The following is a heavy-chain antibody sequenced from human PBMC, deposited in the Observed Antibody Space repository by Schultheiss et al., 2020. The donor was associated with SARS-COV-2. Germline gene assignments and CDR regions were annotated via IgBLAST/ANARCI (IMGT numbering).Heavy chain of an antibody. D-gene: IGHD3-9*01. CDR2: IWYDGSNK. V-gene: IGHV3-33*01. CDR3: ARDLGIRYFDWSFDY. CDR1: GFTFSSYG. Sequence: GESLKISCAASGFTFSSYGMHWVRQAPGKGLEWVAVIWYDGSNKYYADSVKGRFTISRDNSKNTLYLQMNSLRAEDTAVYYCARDLGIRYFDWSFDYWGQGSLVTGSS. J-gene: IGHJ4*02.